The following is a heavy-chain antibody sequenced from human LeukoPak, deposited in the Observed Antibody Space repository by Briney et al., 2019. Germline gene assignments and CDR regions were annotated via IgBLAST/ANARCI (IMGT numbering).Heavy chain of an antibody. D-gene: IGHD2-2*01. CDR1: GFTFSSFA. CDR3: VSFPRADIQHLGFDL. CDR2: FSGSGGSK. J-gene: IGHJ4*02. V-gene: IGHV3-23*01. Sequence: QPGGSLRLSCAASGFTFSSFAMNWVRQPPGKELEWVPAFSGSGGSKNYADFAKDRFTISRDNSGNTLYLQMNSLRAEDMAIYYGVSFPRADIQHLGFDLGGQGTPVTLLS.